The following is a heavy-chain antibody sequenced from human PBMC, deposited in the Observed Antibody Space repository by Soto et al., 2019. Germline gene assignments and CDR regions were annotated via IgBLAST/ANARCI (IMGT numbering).Heavy chain of an antibody. J-gene: IGHJ4*02. CDR1: GYTFTSYG. Sequence: QVQLVQSGAELKKPGASVKVSCKASGYTFTSYGISWVRQAPGQGLEWMGWISAYNGNTNYAQKRQGRVTMTTDTSTSTAYMELRSLRSDDPAVYYCARDFSSSWYSSPETQFDYLGQGTLVTVSS. V-gene: IGHV1-18*01. CDR2: ISAYNGNT. D-gene: IGHD6-13*01. CDR3: ARDFSSSWYSSPETQFDY.